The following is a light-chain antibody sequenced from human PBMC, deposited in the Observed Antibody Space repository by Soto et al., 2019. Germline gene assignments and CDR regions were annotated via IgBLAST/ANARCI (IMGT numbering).Light chain of an antibody. CDR3: LQHNSYPRT. V-gene: IGKV1-17*01. Sequence: DIQMTQSPSSLSASVGDRVTITCRASQGIRNDVGWYQQKAWKAPKRLISAASNLQRGVPSRFSGSGSGTEFTLTISSLQPEEFATYYCLQHNSYPRTFGQGTRLEIK. CDR2: AAS. CDR1: QGIRND. J-gene: IGKJ2*02.